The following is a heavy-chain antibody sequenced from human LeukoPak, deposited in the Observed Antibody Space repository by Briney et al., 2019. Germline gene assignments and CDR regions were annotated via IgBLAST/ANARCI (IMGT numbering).Heavy chain of an antibody. CDR3: ARTPPGLLGNLDY. CDR2: IYYSGST. CDR1: GGSISSYY. V-gene: IGHV4-59*01. Sequence: PSETLSLTCTVSGGSISSYYWSWIRQPPGKGLEWIGYIYYSGSTNYNPSLKSRVTISVDTSKNQFSLKLSSVTAADTAMYYCARTPPGLLGNLDYWGQGILVTVSS. J-gene: IGHJ4*02.